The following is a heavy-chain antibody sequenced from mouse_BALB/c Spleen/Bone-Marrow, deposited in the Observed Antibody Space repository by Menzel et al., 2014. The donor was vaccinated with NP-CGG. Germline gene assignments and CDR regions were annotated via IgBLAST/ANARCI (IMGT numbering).Heavy chain of an antibody. CDR3: TRWGGDYVSFDN. CDR2: INSNGST. Sequence: EVQLVESGPGLVKPSQSLSLTCTVTDCSTTSDYAWNWIRQFPGNKLEWMGYINSNGSTSYNPSPKSRISISRDTSKIQFFLQLNAVTTEDAATYYYTRWGGDYVSFDNWGQGTPLPVSS. CDR1: DCSTTSDYA. J-gene: IGHJ2*01. D-gene: IGHD2-13*01. V-gene: IGHV3-2*02.